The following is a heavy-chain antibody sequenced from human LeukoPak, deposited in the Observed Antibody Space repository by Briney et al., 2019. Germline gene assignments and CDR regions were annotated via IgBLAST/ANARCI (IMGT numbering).Heavy chain of an antibody. CDR1: GFSLSTSGVG. CDR2: IYWNDDK. Sequence: ESGPALVKPTQTLTLTCTFSGFSLSTSGVGVGWIRQPPGRALEWLALIYWNDDKRYSPSLKSRLTITKDTSKNQVVLTMTNMDPVDTATYYCAHNRRDGYNFDYWGQGTLVTVSS. V-gene: IGHV2-5*01. CDR3: AHNRRDGYNFDY. J-gene: IGHJ4*02. D-gene: IGHD5-24*01.